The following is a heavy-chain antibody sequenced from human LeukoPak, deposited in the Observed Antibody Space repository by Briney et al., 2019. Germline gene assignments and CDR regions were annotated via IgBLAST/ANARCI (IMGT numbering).Heavy chain of an antibody. CDR3: ARVQPRDTAMVDY. CDR2: INSDGSST. J-gene: IGHJ4*02. D-gene: IGHD5-18*01. CDR1: GFTFSSYW. V-gene: IGHV3-74*01. Sequence: PGGSLRLSCAASGFTFSSYWMHWVRQAPGKGLVWVSRINSDGSSTSYADSVKGRLTISRDNAKNTLYLQMNSLRAEDTAVYYCARVQPRDTAMVDYWGQGTLVTVSS.